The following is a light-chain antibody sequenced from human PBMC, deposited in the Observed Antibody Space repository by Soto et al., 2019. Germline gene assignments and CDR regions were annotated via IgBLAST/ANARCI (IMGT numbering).Light chain of an antibody. CDR1: SSDVGSYHF. J-gene: IGLJ2*01. CDR2: EVT. CDR3: CSYAGSGTPVL. V-gene: IGLV2-23*02. Sequence: QSALTQPASVSGSPGQSITISCTGTSSDVGSYHFVSWYQQHPGKAPKLMIYEVTQRPSGVSNRFSGSKSGNTASLTISGLQVEDEADYYCCSYAGSGTPVLFGGGTKVTVL.